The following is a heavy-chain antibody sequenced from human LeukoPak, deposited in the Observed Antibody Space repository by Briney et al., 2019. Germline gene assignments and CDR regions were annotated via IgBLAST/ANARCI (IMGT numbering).Heavy chain of an antibody. D-gene: IGHD3-10*01. CDR2: ISHSGTT. CDR1: GYSIDSGYS. J-gene: IGHJ4*02. V-gene: IGHV4-38-2*01. CDR3: ARVYYGSGSYLPLEY. Sequence: SETLSLTCAVSGYSIDSGYSWGWIWQPPGKGLEFIGTISHSGTTYYNPSLKSRLTLSADTSKNQFSLKMTSVTAADTATYYCARVYYGSGSYLPLEYWGPGILVTVSS.